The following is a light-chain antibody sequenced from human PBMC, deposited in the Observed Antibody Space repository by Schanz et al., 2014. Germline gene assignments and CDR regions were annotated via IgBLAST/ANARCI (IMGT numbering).Light chain of an antibody. CDR3: CSYAGSTNLR. J-gene: IGLJ3*02. V-gene: IGLV2-14*03. CDR2: DVT. CDR1: SSDVGNYNY. Sequence: QSALTQPASVSGSPGQSITISCTGTSSDVGNYNYVSWYRHHPGKAPKLIIFDVTSRPSGVSNRFSGSKSGNTASLTISGLQAEDEADYYCCSYAGSTNLRFGGGTKLTVL.